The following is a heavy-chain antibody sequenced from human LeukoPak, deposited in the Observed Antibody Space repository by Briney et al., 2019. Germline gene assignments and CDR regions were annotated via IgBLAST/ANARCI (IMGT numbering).Heavy chain of an antibody. V-gene: IGHV4-34*01. D-gene: IGHD1-7*01. CDR2: INHSGST. J-gene: IGHJ6*02. Sequence: SETLSLTCAVYGGSFSGYYWSWIRQPPGKGLEWIGEINHSGSTNYNPSLKSRVTISVDTSKNQFSLKLSSVTAADTAVYYCXXXXXXTTGYYYYYGMDVWGQGTTVTVSS. CDR3: XXXXXXTTGYYYYYGMDV. CDR1: GGSFSGYY.